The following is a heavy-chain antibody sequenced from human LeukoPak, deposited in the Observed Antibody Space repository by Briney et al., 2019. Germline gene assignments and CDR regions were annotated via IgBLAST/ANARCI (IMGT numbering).Heavy chain of an antibody. J-gene: IGHJ4*02. CDR3: AKRIQSAMATGY. V-gene: IGHV3-23*01. Sequence: GGSLRLSCAVSGFTFSSYAMSWVRQAPGKGLEWVSGISSSGGSTYYADSVKGRFTISRDNSKNTLYLQMNSLRAEDTAVYYCAKRIQSAMATGYWGQGTLVTVSS. D-gene: IGHD5-18*01. CDR2: ISSSGGST. CDR1: GFTFSSYA.